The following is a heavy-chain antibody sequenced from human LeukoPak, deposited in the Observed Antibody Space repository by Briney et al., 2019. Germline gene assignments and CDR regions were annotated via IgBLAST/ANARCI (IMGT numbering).Heavy chain of an antibody. V-gene: IGHV3-23*01. CDR3: ARSEKYNYACDPNTKFDF. CDR1: GFTFSTDV. Sequence: GGSLRLSCAASGFTFSTDVMSWVRQAPGKGLEWVSGISGSGGNTHYADSVRGRFTISRDSSQNMVYLQMNSLRAEDTALYYCARSEKYNYACDPNTKFDFWGQGTLVTVSS. CDR2: ISGSGGNT. D-gene: IGHD5-18*01. J-gene: IGHJ4*02.